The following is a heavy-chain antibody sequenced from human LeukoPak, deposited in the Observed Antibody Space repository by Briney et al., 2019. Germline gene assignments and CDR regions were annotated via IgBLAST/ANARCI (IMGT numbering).Heavy chain of an antibody. Sequence: PSGTLTLTCAVSGYSISSGYYWGWIRQPPGKGMEWIGSIYHSGSTYYNPSLKSRVTISVDTSKNQFSLKLSSVTDADTAVYYCARLQIVVVPVRFDPWGQGTLVTVSS. CDR2: IYHSGST. CDR1: GYSISSGYY. D-gene: IGHD2-2*01. V-gene: IGHV4-38-2*01. CDR3: ARLQIVVVPVRFDP. J-gene: IGHJ5*02.